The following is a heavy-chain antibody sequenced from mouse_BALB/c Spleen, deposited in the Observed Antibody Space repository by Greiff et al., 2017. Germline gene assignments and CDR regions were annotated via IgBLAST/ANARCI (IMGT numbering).Heavy chain of an antibody. CDR1: GYTFSDYY. V-gene: IGHV5-4*02. D-gene: IGHD2-1*01. CDR3: ARDGNYGAMDY. Sequence: EVHLVESGGGLVKPGGSLKLSCAASGYTFSDYYMYWVRQTPEKRLEWVATISDGGSYTYYPDSVKGRFTISRDNAKNNLYMQMSSLKSEDTAMYYCARDGNYGAMDYWGQGTSVTVSS. J-gene: IGHJ4*01. CDR2: ISDGGSYT.